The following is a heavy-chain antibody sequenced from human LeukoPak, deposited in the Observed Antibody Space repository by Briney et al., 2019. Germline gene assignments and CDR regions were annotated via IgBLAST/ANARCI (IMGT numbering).Heavy chain of an antibody. V-gene: IGHV1-2*02. CDR1: GYTFTGYY. CDR2: INPNSGGT. Sequence: ASVKVSCKASGYTFTGYYVHWVRQAPGQGLEWMGWINPNSGGTNYAQKFQGRVTMTRDTSISTAYMELSRLRSDDTAVYYCATPVGNYYDSSGYLLDYWGQGTLVTVSS. CDR3: ATPVGNYYDSSGYLLDY. D-gene: IGHD3-22*01. J-gene: IGHJ4*02.